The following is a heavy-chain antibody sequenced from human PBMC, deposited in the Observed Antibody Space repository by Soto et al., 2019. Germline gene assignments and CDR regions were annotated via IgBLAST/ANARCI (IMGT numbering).Heavy chain of an antibody. V-gene: IGHV4-59*01. J-gene: IGHJ4*02. CDR1: GGSISSYY. Sequence: SETLSLTCTVSGGSISSYYWSWIRQPPGKGLEWIGYIYYSGSTNYNPSLKSRVTISVDTSKNQFSLKLSSVTAADTAVYYCARDPSYLGYFDYWGQGTLVTVSS. CDR3: ARDPSYLGYFDY. D-gene: IGHD7-27*01. CDR2: IYYSGST.